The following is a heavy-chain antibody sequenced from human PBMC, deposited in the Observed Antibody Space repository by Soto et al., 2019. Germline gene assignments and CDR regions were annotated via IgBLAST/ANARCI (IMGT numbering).Heavy chain of an antibody. Sequence: QVQLVQSGAEVKKPGASVKVSCKASGYTFTSYGISWVRQAPGQGLEWMGWISDYNGNTNYAQKLQDRVTMTTDTSTSTAYMELRSLRSDDTAVYYCARLKGYCSSTSCKPAYTQPNAFDIWGQGTMVTVSS. CDR1: GYTFTSYG. CDR2: ISDYNGNT. D-gene: IGHD2-2*01. V-gene: IGHV1-18*01. J-gene: IGHJ3*02. CDR3: ARLKGYCSSTSCKPAYTQPNAFDI.